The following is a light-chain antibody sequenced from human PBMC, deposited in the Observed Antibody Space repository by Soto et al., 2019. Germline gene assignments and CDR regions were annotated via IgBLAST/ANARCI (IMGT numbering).Light chain of an antibody. CDR1: SSNIGASYD. CDR3: QSYDNSLSGYV. CDR2: GNT. J-gene: IGLJ1*01. Sequence: QSVLTQPPSVSGAPGQRVTISCTWSSSNIGASYDVHWYQHLPGTAPKLLIYGNTNRPSGVPDRFSGSKSGTSASLAITGLQAEDEADYYCQSYDNSLSGYVFGNGTKLTVL. V-gene: IGLV1-40*01.